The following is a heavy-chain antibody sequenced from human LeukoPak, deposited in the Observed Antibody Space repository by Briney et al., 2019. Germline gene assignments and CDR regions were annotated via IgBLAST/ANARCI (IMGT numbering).Heavy chain of an antibody. D-gene: IGHD6-13*01. Sequence: PGGSLRPSCAASGFTFSDYYMSWIRQAPGKGREWGSYISGSGITIYYADSEKGRFTISRDNAKNSLYRQMNSLRAEDTAVYYCARVGEVAAAGTEVGYFDYWGQGTLVTVS. J-gene: IGHJ4*02. CDR2: ISGSGITI. CDR3: ARVGEVAAAGTEVGYFDY. CDR1: GFTFSDYY. V-gene: IGHV3-11*01.